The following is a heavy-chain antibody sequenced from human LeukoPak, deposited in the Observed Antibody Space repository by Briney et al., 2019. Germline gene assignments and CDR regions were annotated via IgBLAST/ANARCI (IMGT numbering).Heavy chain of an antibody. CDR1: GGSISSYY. CDR2: IYTSGST. V-gene: IGHV4-4*07. J-gene: IGHJ6*02. Sequence: PSETLSLTCTVSGGSISSYYWSWIRQPAGKGLEWIGRIYTSGSTNYNPSLKSRVTMSVDTSKNQFSLKLSSVTAADTAVYYCAGAGIVVVPAAILYCYYVMDVWGQGTTVTVSS. CDR3: AGAGIVVVPAAILYCYYVMDV. D-gene: IGHD2-2*02.